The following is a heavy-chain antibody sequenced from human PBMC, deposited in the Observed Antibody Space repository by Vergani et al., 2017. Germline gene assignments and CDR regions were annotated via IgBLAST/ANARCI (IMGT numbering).Heavy chain of an antibody. D-gene: IGHD3-9*01. CDR3: ARGDYGILTGYRY. V-gene: IGHV1-46*03. Sequence: QVQVVQSGAEVKKSGASGKVSCKTSGYTFSNYYMHWVRQAPGQGLEWMGIINPSGGHTNYAQKFQGRVTMTRDTSTSTVYMELSILRSEDTAIYYCARGDYGILTGYRYWGQGTLVTVSA. J-gene: IGHJ4*02. CDR1: GYTFSNYY. CDR2: INPSGGHT.